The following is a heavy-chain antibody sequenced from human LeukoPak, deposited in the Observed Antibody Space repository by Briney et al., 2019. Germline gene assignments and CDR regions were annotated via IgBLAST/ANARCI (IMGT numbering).Heavy chain of an antibody. CDR2: INSDGSST. V-gene: IGHV3-74*01. CDR1: GFTFSSYW. CDR3: ARSITMIVEWAFDI. J-gene: IGHJ3*02. D-gene: IGHD3-22*01. Sequence: QSGGSLRLSCAASGFTFSSYWMHWVRQAPGKGLVWVSRINSDGSSTSYADSVKGRFTISRDNAKNTLYLQMNSLRAEDTAVYYCARSITMIVEWAFDIWGQGTMVTVSS.